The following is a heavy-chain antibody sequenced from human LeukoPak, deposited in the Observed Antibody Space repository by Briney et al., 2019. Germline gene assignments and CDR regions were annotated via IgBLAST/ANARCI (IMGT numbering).Heavy chain of an antibody. V-gene: IGHV3-30*18. CDR1: GFNFNAYG. CDR3: AKDDAWVRYQD. J-gene: IGHJ4*02. D-gene: IGHD5-12*01. Sequence: GGSLRLSCVVSGFNFNAYGMHWVRQAPGKGLEWVAVISSDGGNKFYADSVKGRFTISRDNSKNTLYLQMNSLRAEDTAVYYCAKDDAWVRYQDWGQGTLVTVSS. CDR2: ISSDGGNK.